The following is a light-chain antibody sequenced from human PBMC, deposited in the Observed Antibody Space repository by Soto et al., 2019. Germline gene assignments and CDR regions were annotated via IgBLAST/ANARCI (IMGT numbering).Light chain of an antibody. CDR3: SSYTSISTYVI. Sequence: QSALTQPASVSGSPGQSITISCTGTSSDVGGYNYVSWYQQHTGKAPKLMIYDVRNRPSGVSNRFSGSKSGNTASLTISGLQAEDEADYYCSSYTSISTYVIFGGGTQLTVL. CDR1: SSDVGGYNY. V-gene: IGLV2-14*01. CDR2: DVR. J-gene: IGLJ2*01.